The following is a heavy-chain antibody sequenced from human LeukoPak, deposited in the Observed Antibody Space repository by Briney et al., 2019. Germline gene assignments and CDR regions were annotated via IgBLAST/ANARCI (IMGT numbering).Heavy chain of an antibody. CDR2: IIPIFGTA. J-gene: IGHJ4*02. CDR3: ARDLGPYYDSSGYFVY. D-gene: IGHD3-22*01. V-gene: IGHV1-69*05. Sequence: SVKVSCKASGSTFSSYAISWVRQAPGQGLEWMGRIIPIFGTANYAQKFQGRVTITTDESTSTAYMELSSLRSEDTAVYYCARDLGPYYDSSGYFVYWGQGTLVTVSS. CDR1: GSTFSSYA.